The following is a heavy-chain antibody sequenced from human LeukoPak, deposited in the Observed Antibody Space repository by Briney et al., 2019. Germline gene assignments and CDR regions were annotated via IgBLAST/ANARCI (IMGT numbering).Heavy chain of an antibody. CDR2: IYYSGST. CDR1: GGSISSYH. V-gene: IGHV4-59*01. CDR3: ARDAAVAGTWYFDL. Sequence: SETLSLTCTVSGGSISSYHWSWIRQPPGEGLEWIGYIYYSGSTNYNPSLKSRVTISVDTSKNQFSLKLSSVTAADTAVYYCARDAAVAGTWYFDLWGRGTLVTVSS. D-gene: IGHD6-19*01. J-gene: IGHJ2*01.